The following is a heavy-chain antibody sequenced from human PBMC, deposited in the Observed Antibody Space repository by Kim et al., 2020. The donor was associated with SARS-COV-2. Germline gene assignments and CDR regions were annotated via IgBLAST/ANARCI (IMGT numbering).Heavy chain of an antibody. Sequence: SVKVSCKASGGTFSSYAISWVRQAPGQGLEWMGRIIPILGIANYAQKFQGRVTITADKSTSTAYMELSSLRSEDTAVYYCARGSVAGTSVDYWGQGTLVTVSS. V-gene: IGHV1-69*04. CDR2: IIPILGIA. J-gene: IGHJ4*02. D-gene: IGHD6-19*01. CDR3: ARGSVAGTSVDY. CDR1: GGTFSSYA.